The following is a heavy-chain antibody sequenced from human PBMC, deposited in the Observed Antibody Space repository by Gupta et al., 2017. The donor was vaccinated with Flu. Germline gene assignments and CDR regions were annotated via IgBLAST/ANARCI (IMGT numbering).Heavy chain of an antibody. CDR2: ISGSGSSV. Sequence: QDPGKGLEWISYISGSGSSVYYADSGKRRFTISRDNAKNSLSLQMNGLRAEDTAVYYCAGFHAPSPVEYMDVWGKGTTVTVSS. CDR3: AGFHAPSPVEYMDV. D-gene: IGHD3-10*01. J-gene: IGHJ6*03. V-gene: IGHV3-48*03.